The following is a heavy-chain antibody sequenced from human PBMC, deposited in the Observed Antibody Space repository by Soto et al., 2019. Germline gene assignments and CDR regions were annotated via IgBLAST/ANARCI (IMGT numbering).Heavy chain of an antibody. V-gene: IGHV4-34*01. D-gene: IGHD1-26*01. J-gene: IGHJ4*02. CDR3: AGGGIHYFDY. CDR1: GWSFGAYY. CDR2: TNYSGST. Sequence: QVQLQQWGAGLLQPSETLSLTCAVYGWSFGAYYWSWIRQPPGKGLEWIGDTNYSGSTTYNPSLKSRVTISVDTSKNHFSLMLTSVTAADTAVSYCAGGGIHYFDYWGQGILVTVSS.